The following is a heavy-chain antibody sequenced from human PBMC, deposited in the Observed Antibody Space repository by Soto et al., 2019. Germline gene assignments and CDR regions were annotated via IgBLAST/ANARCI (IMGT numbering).Heavy chain of an antibody. V-gene: IGHV3-23*01. D-gene: IGHD3-10*01. J-gene: IGHJ6*04. CDR3: AKSVGGNHSYYGMDV. CDR2: ISGSEST. CDR1: GFTFSYYA. Sequence: EVQVLESGGGLVQPGGSLRLSCAASGFTFSYYAMSWIRPAPGKGLERVSGISGSESTFYADSVKGRLTISRDNSKDKLHLRINSLSAEDKAVYFCAKSVGGNHSYYGMDVWGKGTTVTVGS.